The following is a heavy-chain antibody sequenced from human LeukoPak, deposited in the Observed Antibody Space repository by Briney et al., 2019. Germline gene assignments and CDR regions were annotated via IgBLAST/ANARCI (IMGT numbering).Heavy chain of an antibody. CDR3: ARVAPRESGYSYQGFDY. CDR1: GYTFTGYY. Sequence: ASVKVSCEAYGYTFTGYYMHWVRQAPGQGREGMGWINPNSGGTNYAQKFQGRVTMTRDTSISTAYMELSRLRSDDTAVYYCARVAPRESGYSYQGFDYWGQGTLVTVSS. D-gene: IGHD5-18*01. V-gene: IGHV1-2*02. J-gene: IGHJ4*02. CDR2: INPNSGGT.